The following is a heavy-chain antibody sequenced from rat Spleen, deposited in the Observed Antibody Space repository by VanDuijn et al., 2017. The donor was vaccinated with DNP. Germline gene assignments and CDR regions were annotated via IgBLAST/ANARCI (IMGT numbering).Heavy chain of an antibody. CDR2: VNSAGTT. D-gene: IGHD1-12*03. V-gene: IGHV3-3*01. CDR1: DYSITSVYR. CDR3: ARGNDGYFPNWYFDL. J-gene: IGHJ1*01. Sequence: EVQLQESGPGLVKPSQSLSLTCSVTDYSITSVYRWNWIRKFPGNKLEWMGSVNSAGTTNYNPSLKSRISITRDTSKNQFFLQLNSVTTEDTATYYCARGNDGYFPNWYFDLWGPGTMVTVSS.